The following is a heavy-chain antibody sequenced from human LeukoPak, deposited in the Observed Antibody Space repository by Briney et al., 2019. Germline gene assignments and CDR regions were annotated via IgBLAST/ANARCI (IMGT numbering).Heavy chain of an antibody. J-gene: IGHJ4*02. CDR3: ARDAGSSWYGGFDY. V-gene: IGHV3-21*01. CDR2: ISGSGTDT. CDR1: GLTFSKYP. Sequence: GGSLRLSCAASGLTFSKYPMTWVRQAPGKGLEWVSCISGSGTDTYYADSVKGRFTISRDNAKNSLYLQMNSLRAEDTAVYYCARDAGSSWYGGFDYWGQGTLVTVSS. D-gene: IGHD6-13*01.